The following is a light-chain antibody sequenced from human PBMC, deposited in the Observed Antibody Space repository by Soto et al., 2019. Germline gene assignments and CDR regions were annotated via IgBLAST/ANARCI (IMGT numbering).Light chain of an antibody. CDR3: RSYTSSSTPFL. CDR2: DVS. J-gene: IGLJ1*01. Sequence: QSALTQPASVSGSPGQSITISCTGTSSDVGGYNYVSWYRQHPGKAPKLIIYDVSNRPSGVSVRFSGSKSGNTASLTISGLQAEDEADYYCRSYTSSSTPFLFGTGTKVTVL. V-gene: IGLV2-14*01. CDR1: SSDVGGYNY.